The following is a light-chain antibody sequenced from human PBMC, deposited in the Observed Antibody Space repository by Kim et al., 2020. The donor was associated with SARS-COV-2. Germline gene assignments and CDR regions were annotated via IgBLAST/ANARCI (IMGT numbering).Light chain of an antibody. V-gene: IGKV1-39*01. CDR2: AAS. J-gene: IGKJ2*01. CDR3: QLSYDTLMYT. Sequence: DIQLTQSPSSLSPSVGDRVTLTCRASQGISNFLNWYQHKPGKAPKLLISAASTLQSGAPSRFTGSGSGTDFTLTITTVQPDDAATYYCQLSYDTLMYTFGQGTKLEI. CDR1: QGISNF.